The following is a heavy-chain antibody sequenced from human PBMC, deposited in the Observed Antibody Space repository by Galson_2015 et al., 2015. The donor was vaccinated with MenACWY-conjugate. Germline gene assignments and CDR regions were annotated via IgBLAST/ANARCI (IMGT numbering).Heavy chain of an antibody. CDR1: GGSISSGSYY. J-gene: IGHJ5*02. V-gene: IGHV4-61*02. Sequence: LSLTCTVSGGSISSGSYYWTWIRQPAGEGLEWIGLIYTSGSTKYNPSLKSRVTISLGTSKNQVFLILSSVTAADTAVYYCAREFGTWGQGTLVTVSS. CDR3: AREFGT. CDR2: IYTSGST.